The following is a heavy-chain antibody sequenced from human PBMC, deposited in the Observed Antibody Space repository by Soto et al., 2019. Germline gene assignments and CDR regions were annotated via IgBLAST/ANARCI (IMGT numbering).Heavy chain of an antibody. J-gene: IGHJ6*02. V-gene: IGHV3-7*01. CDR2: IKQDGSEK. Sequence: GGSLRLSCAASGFTFSSYWMSWVRQAPGKGLEWVANIKQDGSEKYYVDSVKGRFTISRDNAKNSLYLQMNSLRAEDTAVYYCARDRGVVPAAIWYYYYYGMDVWGQGTTVTVSS. D-gene: IGHD2-2*02. CDR3: ARDRGVVPAAIWYYYYYGMDV. CDR1: GFTFSSYW.